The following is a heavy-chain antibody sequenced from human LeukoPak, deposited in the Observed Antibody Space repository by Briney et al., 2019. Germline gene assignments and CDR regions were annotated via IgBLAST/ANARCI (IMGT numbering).Heavy chain of an antibody. D-gene: IGHD1-26*01. CDR1: GLTFSSYW. V-gene: IGHV3-7*01. CDR2: IKQDGSEK. Sequence: GGSLRLSCAASGLTFSSYWMSWVRQAPGKGLEWVANIKQDGSEKYYVDSVKGRFTISRDNAKNSLYLQMNSLRAEDTAVYYCARAGGSYRFDYWGQGTLVTVSS. J-gene: IGHJ4*02. CDR3: ARAGGSYRFDY.